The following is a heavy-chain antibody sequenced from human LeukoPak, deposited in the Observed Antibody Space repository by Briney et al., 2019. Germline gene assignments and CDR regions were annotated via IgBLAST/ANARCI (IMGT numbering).Heavy chain of an antibody. CDR3: ARDLAPRTYYDFWSGYRSAPLYFDY. J-gene: IGHJ4*02. Sequence: GASVKVSCKASGYTFTGYYMHWVRQAPGQGLEWMGWISAYNGNTNYAQKLQGRVTMTTDTSTSTAYMELRSLRSDDTAVYYCARDLAPRTYYDFWSGYRSAPLYFDYWGQGTLVTVSS. D-gene: IGHD3-3*01. CDR2: ISAYNGNT. V-gene: IGHV1-18*04. CDR1: GYTFTGYY.